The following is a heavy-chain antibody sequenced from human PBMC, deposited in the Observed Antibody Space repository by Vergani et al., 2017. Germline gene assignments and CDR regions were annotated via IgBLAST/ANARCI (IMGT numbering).Heavy chain of an antibody. J-gene: IGHJ4*02. Sequence: EVQLLESGGGLVQPGGSLRLTCAASEFTFSNCAMNWVRQAPGKGLEWVSAISARYPSTYYADSVKGRFTISRDNSKNMLFLQMNNLRTEDTAIYYCAKQYFVSENYLFDYWCQGSLVTVSS. CDR2: ISARYPST. V-gene: IGHV3-23*01. CDR3: AKQYFVSENYLFDY. D-gene: IGHD3-9*01. CDR1: EFTFSNCA.